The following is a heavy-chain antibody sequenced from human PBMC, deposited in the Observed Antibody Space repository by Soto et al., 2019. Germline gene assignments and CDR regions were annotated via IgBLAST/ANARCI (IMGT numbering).Heavy chain of an antibody. J-gene: IGHJ4*02. Sequence: SETLSLTCTVSGGSISSGDYYWSWIRQPPGKGLEWIGYIFYSGSTYYNPSLKSRVSISVDKSKNRLSLKLSSVTAADTALYYCASGDFSHFEYWGQGTLVTVSS. CDR2: IFYSGST. D-gene: IGHD4-17*01. CDR3: ASGDFSHFEY. CDR1: GGSISSGDYY. V-gene: IGHV4-30-4*01.